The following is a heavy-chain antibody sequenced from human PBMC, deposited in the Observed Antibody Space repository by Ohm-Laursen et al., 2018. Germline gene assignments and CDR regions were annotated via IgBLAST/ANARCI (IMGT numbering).Heavy chain of an antibody. J-gene: IGHJ4*02. CDR1: GGTFSSYA. D-gene: IGHD3-22*01. CDR3: ARDHGSSGSDY. V-gene: IGHV1-18*01. Sequence: GSSVKVSCNASGGTFSSYAISWVRQAPGQGLEWMGWISAYNGNTNYAQKLQGRVTMTTDTSTSTAYMELRSLRSDDTAVYYCARDHGSSGSDYWGQGTLVTVSS. CDR2: ISAYNGNT.